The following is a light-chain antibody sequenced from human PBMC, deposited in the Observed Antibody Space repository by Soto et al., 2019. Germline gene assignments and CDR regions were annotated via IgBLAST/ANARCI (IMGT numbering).Light chain of an antibody. CDR3: HQRSNWPPIP. CDR1: QSVSSSY. CDR2: DAS. Sequence: IVLRREPGNLSVAAGELATLSCRASQSVSSSYLAWYQQKPGQAPRLLIYDASNRASGIPARFSGSGSGTDFTLTITCVEREDFAVYYCHQRSNWPPIPSGQGTRLEIK. J-gene: IGKJ5*01. V-gene: IGKV3D-20*02.